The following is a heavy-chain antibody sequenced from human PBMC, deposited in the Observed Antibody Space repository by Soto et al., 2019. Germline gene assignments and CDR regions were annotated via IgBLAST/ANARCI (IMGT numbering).Heavy chain of an antibody. D-gene: IGHD3-22*01. CDR2: IYYSGST. Sequence: PSETLSLTCTVSGGSISSYYWSWIRQPPGKGLEWIGYIYYSGSTNYNPSLKSRVTISVDTSKNQFSLKLSSVTAADTAVYYCARQVFVNYYDSSGHKPLDVWGQGTTVTVSS. J-gene: IGHJ6*02. V-gene: IGHV4-59*08. CDR3: ARQVFVNYYDSSGHKPLDV. CDR1: GGSISSYY.